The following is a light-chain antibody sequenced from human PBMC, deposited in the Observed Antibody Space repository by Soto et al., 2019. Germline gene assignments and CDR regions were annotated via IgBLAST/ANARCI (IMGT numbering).Light chain of an antibody. CDR1: QSVSSN. Sequence: EIVMTQSPATVSVSPGERATLSCRASQSVSSNLAWYQQKPDQAPRLLIYSASARATGVPARFSGSGSGTDFTLTISSLQSEDFAVYYCQQYNSWPLTFGGGTKVDIK. V-gene: IGKV3-15*01. CDR3: QQYNSWPLT. J-gene: IGKJ4*01. CDR2: SAS.